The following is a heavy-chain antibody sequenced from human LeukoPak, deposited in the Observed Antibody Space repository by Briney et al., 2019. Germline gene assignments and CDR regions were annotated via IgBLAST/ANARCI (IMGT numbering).Heavy chain of an antibody. D-gene: IGHD6-13*01. J-gene: IGHJ4*02. CDR1: GYTFTSYA. V-gene: IGHV1-3*01. Sequence: GASVKVSCKASGYTFTSYAMHWVRQAPGQRLEWMGWINAGNGNTKYSQKFQGRVTITRDTSASTAYMELSSLRSEDTAVYYCVISRSSSWYGGFDYWGQGTLVTVSS. CDR3: VISRSSSWYGGFDY. CDR2: INAGNGNT.